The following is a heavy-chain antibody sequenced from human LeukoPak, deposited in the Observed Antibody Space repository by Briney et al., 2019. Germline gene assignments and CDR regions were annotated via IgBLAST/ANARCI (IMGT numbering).Heavy chain of an antibody. CDR1: GFTFSSYG. J-gene: IGHJ4*02. D-gene: IGHD2-15*01. V-gene: IGHV3-23*01. Sequence: GGSLRLSCAVSGFTFSSYGMSWVRQAPGKGLEWVSAISGSGGSTYYADSVKGRFTISRDNSKNTLYLQMNSLRAEDTAVYYCAKAYLRGGGSSGFDYWGQGTLVTVSS. CDR2: ISGSGGST. CDR3: AKAYLRGGGSSGFDY.